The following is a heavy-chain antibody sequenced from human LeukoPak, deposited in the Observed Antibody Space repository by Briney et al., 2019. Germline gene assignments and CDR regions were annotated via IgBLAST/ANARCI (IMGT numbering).Heavy chain of an antibody. Sequence: GGSLRLSCAASGFTVSSNYRSWVRQAPGKGLEWVSVIYSGGSTYYADSVKGRFTISRDSSKNTLYLQMNSLRAEDTAVYYCARCLSRVYYGMDVWGQGTTVTVSS. CDR3: ARCLSRVYYGMDV. CDR1: GFTVSSNY. CDR2: IYSGGST. J-gene: IGHJ6*02. V-gene: IGHV3-66*01. D-gene: IGHD2/OR15-2a*01.